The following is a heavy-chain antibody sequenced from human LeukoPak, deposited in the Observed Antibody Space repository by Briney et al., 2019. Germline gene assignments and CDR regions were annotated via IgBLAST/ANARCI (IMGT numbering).Heavy chain of an antibody. V-gene: IGHV3-7*01. CDR1: GFTFSYYW. CDR2: IDQEGSDK. CDR3: GRDTAVAHLYAY. J-gene: IGHJ4*02. D-gene: IGHD6-19*01. Sequence: GGSLRLSCAASGFTFSYYWMSWVRQAPGKGLEWVASIDQEGSDKHYADSVKGRFTISRDNAKNSLYLQMNSLRAEDTALYYCGRDTAVAHLYAYWGQGALVTVSS.